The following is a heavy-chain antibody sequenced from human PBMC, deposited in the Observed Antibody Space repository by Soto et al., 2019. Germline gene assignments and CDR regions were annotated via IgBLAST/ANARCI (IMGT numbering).Heavy chain of an antibody. D-gene: IGHD6-19*01. CDR1: GYTFNSYY. CDR2: INPSGDST. Sequence: ASVKVSCKASGYTFNSYYMHRVRQAPGQGLEWMGVINPSGDSTSYAQKFQGRVTMTRDTSTSTVYMELHSLRSEDTAVYYCARVGSYVVVAGTDYFDHWGQGTPVTVSS. CDR3: ARVGSYVVVAGTDYFDH. J-gene: IGHJ4*02. V-gene: IGHV1-46*02.